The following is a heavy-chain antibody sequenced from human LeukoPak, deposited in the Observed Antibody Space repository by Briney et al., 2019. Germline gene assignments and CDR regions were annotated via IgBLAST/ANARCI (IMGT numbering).Heavy chain of an antibody. V-gene: IGHV1-8*01. D-gene: IGHD2-2*01. Sequence: GASVKVSCKASGYTFTSYDMNWVRQATAQGLEWMGLRSLNSGNPGYEQKFKGRVAMTRKSSNSKGYMELSSLRAEDTAVYYCARGYCRSTSCFYYYYYYMDVWGKGTTVSVPS. J-gene: IGHJ6*03. CDR1: GYTFTSYD. CDR2: RSLNSGNP. CDR3: ARGYCRSTSCFYYYYYYMDV.